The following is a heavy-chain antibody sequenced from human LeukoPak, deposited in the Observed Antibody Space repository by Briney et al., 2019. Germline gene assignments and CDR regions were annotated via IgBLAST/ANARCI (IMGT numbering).Heavy chain of an antibody. CDR2: IIPIFGTA. CDR1: GGTFSSYA. D-gene: IGHD1-26*01. CDR3: ARGLVGATRTIDY. V-gene: IGHV1-69*13. J-gene: IGHJ4*02. Sequence: SVKVSCKASGGTFSSYAISWVRQAPGQGLEWMGGIIPIFGTANYAQKFQGRVTITADESTSTAYMELSRLRYEDTAVYYCARGLVGATRTIDYWGQGTLVTVSS.